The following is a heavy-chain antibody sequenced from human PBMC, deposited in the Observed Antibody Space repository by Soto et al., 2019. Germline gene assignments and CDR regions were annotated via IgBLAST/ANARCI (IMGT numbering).Heavy chain of an antibody. J-gene: IGHJ6*02. CDR2: IYHSGST. V-gene: IGHV4-30-2*01. CDR3: ARAGQGGYCSSASCYTGPYYYYGMDV. D-gene: IGHD2-2*02. CDR1: GGSISSGGYS. Sequence: SETLSLTCAVSGGSISSGGYSWSWIRQPPGKGLEWIGYIYHSGSTYYNPSLKSRVTISVDRSKNQFSLKLSSVTAADTAVYYCARAGQGGYCSSASCYTGPYYYYGMDVWGQGTTVTVSS.